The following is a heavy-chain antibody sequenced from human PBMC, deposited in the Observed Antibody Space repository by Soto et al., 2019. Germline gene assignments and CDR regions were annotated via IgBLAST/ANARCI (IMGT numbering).Heavy chain of an antibody. CDR2: ISYDGSNR. J-gene: IGHJ6*02. V-gene: IGHV3-30*18. CDR1: GFTFSSYG. D-gene: IGHD6-6*01. Sequence: PGGSLRLSCAASGFTFSSYGMHWVRRAPGKGLEWVAVISYDGSNRYYADSVKGRFTISRDNSKNTLYLQMNSLRAEDTAVYYCAKDVEALARVGGMDVWGQGTTVTVSS. CDR3: AKDVEALARVGGMDV.